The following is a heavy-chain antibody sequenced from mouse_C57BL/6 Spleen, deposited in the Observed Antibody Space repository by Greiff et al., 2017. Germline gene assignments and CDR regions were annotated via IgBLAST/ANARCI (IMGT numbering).Heavy chain of an antibody. CDR3: TRGYVSWCAY. D-gene: IGHD2-14*01. CDR1: GYTFTSYW. V-gene: IGHV1-69*01. Sequence: QVQLQQPGAELVMPGASVKLSCKASGYTFTSYWMHWVKQRPGHGLEWIGEIDTSDSYTNYNQKFKGKSTLTVDKSYSTAYMQLSSLTSEDSAVYYWTRGYVSWCAYWGQGTLVTVSA. CDR2: IDTSDSYT. J-gene: IGHJ3*01.